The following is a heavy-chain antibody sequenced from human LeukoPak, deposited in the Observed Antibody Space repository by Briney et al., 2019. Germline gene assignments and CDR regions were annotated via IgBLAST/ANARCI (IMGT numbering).Heavy chain of an antibody. CDR3: AKKFPLTAPGADGYYFDY. D-gene: IGHD6-13*01. CDR2: ISYDGNNK. Sequence: GRSLRLSCAASGFTFSSYGMNWVRQAPGKGLEWVAVISYDGNNKYYADSVKGRFTISRDNSKNTLYPQMNSLRAEDTAVYYCAKKFPLTAPGADGYYFDYWGQGTLVTVSS. CDR1: GFTFSSYG. V-gene: IGHV3-30*18. J-gene: IGHJ4*02.